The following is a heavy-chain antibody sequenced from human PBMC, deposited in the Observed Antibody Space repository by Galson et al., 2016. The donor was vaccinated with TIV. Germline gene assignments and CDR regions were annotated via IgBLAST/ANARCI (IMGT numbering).Heavy chain of an antibody. CDR2: IIPIFGTA. J-gene: IGHJ6*03. D-gene: IGHD5-18*01. CDR3: ARSEYSYGKYYYYYYYMDV. CDR1: GGTFSSYA. V-gene: IGHV1-69*13. Sequence: SVKVSCKASGGTFSSYAISWVRQAPGQGLEWMGGIIPIFGTANYAQKFQGRVTITADESTSTAYMELSSLRSEDTAVLYCARSEYSYGKYYYYYYYMDVWGKGTTVIVSS.